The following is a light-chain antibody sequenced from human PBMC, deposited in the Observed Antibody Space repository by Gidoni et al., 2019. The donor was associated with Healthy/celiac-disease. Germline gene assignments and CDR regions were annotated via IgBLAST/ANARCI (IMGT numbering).Light chain of an antibody. CDR3: QQRSNWQIT. J-gene: IGKJ5*01. CDR2: DAS. V-gene: IGKV3-11*01. CDR1: QSVSSY. Sequence: ELVLPQPPATLSLSPGERATLSCRASQSVSSYLAWYQQKPGQAPRLLIYDASNRATGIPARFSGSGSGTDFTLTISSLEPEDFAVYYCQQRSNWQITFGQGTRLEIK.